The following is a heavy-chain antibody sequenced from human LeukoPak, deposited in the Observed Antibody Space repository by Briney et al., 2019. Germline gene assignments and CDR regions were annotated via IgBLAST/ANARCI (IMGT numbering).Heavy chain of an antibody. D-gene: IGHD3-3*01. J-gene: IGHJ6*03. CDR2: INPNSGGT. V-gene: IGHV1-2*02. CDR1: GYTFTGYY. CDR3: ARDGHLEWLLHQNYYYYYMDV. Sequence: GASVKVSCKASGYTFTGYYMHWVRQAPGQGLEWMGWINPNSGGTNYAQKFQGRVTMTRDTSISTAYMELSRLRSDDTAVYYCARDGHLEWLLHQNYYYYYMDVWGKGTTVTVSS.